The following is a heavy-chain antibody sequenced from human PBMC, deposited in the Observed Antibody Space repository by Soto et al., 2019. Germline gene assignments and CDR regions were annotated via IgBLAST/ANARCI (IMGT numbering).Heavy chain of an antibody. D-gene: IGHD1-26*01. CDR1: GFSFSNYA. CDR3: ARDPSRGSDWARYLDL. V-gene: IGHV3-48*01. Sequence: EVQLVESGGGLVQPGGSLRLSCAASGFSFSNYAMDWVRQAPGKGLEWVSYISGSSSNIRYADSVKGRFTNSRDNAKSSVYLQMNSLRADDTAVYYCARDPSRGSDWARYLDLWGRGTLVTVSS. J-gene: IGHJ2*01. CDR2: ISGSSSNI.